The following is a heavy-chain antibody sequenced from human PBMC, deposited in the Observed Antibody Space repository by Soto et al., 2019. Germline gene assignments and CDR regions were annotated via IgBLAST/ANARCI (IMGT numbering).Heavy chain of an antibody. Sequence: GASVKVSCKASGYSFTGYYIHWVRQAPGQGLEWMGWISPNSGGTNYAQKFQGRVTMTRDTSTSTAYMELSSLRSDDTAVYYCARDPLRYFDWPTPLRWFDLWGQGTLVTVSS. CDR2: ISPNSGGT. CDR3: ARDPLRYFDWPTPLRWFDL. CDR1: GYSFTGYY. D-gene: IGHD3-9*01. J-gene: IGHJ5*02. V-gene: IGHV1-2*02.